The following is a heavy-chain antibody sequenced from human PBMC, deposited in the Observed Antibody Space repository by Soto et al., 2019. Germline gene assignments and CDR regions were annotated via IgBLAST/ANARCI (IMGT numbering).Heavy chain of an antibody. D-gene: IGHD6-13*01. CDR3: ARELNRIAAAGPYWFDP. V-gene: IGHV4-34*01. J-gene: IGHJ5*02. Sequence: SETLSLTCAVYGGSFGCYYGSWIRQPPGKGLEWIGEINHSGSTNYNPSLKSRVTISVDTSKNQFSLKLSSVTAADTAVYYCARELNRIAAAGPYWFDPWGQGTLVTVSS. CDR2: INHSGST. CDR1: GGSFGCYY.